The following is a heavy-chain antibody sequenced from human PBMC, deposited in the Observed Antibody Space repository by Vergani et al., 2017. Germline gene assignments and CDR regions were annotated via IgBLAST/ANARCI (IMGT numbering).Heavy chain of an antibody. Sequence: EVQLVESGGGLVQPGGSLRLSCAASGFTFSSYSMNWVRQAPGKGLEWVSYISSSRSTIYYADSVKGRFTISRDNAKNSLYLQMNSLRAEDTAVYYCVTLWFGELDYWGQGTLVTVSS. D-gene: IGHD3-10*01. CDR3: VTLWFGELDY. CDR1: GFTFSSYS. CDR2: ISSSRSTI. J-gene: IGHJ4*02. V-gene: IGHV3-48*01.